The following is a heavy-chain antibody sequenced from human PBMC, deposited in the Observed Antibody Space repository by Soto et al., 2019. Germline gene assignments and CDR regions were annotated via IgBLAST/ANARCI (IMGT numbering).Heavy chain of an antibody. CDR1: GYTFTSYY. D-gene: IGHD2-15*01. CDR3: ARDRVDCSGGNCWRSVEDT. V-gene: IGHV1-46*01. J-gene: IGHJ5*02. Sequence: QVQLVQSGAEVKKPGASVKVSCKASGYTFTSYYMHWVRQAPGQGLEWMGIIDPSGGGTSYAQKSTGRLTMTRDTSTSTVYMELSSRRSEDTAVYYCARDRVDCSGGNCWRSVEDTWGQGTLVTVSS. CDR2: IDPSGGGT.